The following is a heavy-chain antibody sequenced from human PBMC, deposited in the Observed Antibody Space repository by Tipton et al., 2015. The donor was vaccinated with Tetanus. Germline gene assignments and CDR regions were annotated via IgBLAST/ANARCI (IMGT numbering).Heavy chain of an antibody. J-gene: IGHJ4*02. CDR1: GVSFSGYH. Sequence: GLVKPSETLSLTCGVYGVSFSGYHWTWIRQPPGKGLEWIGEINYSGSTHYNPSLKSPVTLSVDTKNQLSLELTSVTAADTAVYYCVRGNWITDFWGQGTLVTVSS. V-gene: IGHV4-34*01. CDR3: VRGNWITDF. D-gene: IGHD3-16*01. CDR2: INYSGST.